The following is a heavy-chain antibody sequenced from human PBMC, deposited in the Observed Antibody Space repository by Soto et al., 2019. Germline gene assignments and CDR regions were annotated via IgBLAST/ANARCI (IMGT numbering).Heavy chain of an antibody. CDR2: IKQDGSEK. Sequence: GGSLRLSCAVSRFTFSSYWMSWVRQAPGKGLEWVANIKQDGSEKYYVDSVKGRFTISRDNAKNSLYLQMNSLRAEDTAVYYCARNGILWLGESIFDYWGQGTLVTVSS. J-gene: IGHJ4*02. CDR1: RFTFSSYW. CDR3: ARNGILWLGESIFDY. D-gene: IGHD3-10*01. V-gene: IGHV3-7*04.